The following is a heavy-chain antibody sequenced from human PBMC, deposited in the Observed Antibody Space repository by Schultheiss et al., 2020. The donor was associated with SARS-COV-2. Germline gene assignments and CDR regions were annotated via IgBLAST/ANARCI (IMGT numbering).Heavy chain of an antibody. CDR1: GYSFTSYW. D-gene: IGHD3-22*01. CDR3: ARRKDDYDSSGWGFDY. V-gene: IGHV5-51*01. Sequence: GGSLRLSCKGSGYSFTSYWIGWVRQMPGKGLEWMGIIHPGDSDTRYSPSFKGQVTISADKSISTAYLQWGSLKASDTAMYYCARRKDDYDSSGWGFDYWGQGALVTVSS. J-gene: IGHJ4*02. CDR2: IHPGDSDT.